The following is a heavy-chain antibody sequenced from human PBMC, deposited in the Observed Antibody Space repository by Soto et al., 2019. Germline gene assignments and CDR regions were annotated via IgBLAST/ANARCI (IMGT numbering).Heavy chain of an antibody. Sequence: HPGGSLRLSCAASGFTFSSYGMHWVRQAPGKGLEWVAVISYDGSNKYYADSVKGRFTISRDNSKNTLYLQMNSLRAEDTAVYYCAKQGVLEWLLSASYYYMDVWGKGTTVTVS. V-gene: IGHV3-30*18. CDR2: ISYDGSNK. CDR1: GFTFSSYG. D-gene: IGHD3-3*01. CDR3: AKQGVLEWLLSASYYYMDV. J-gene: IGHJ6*03.